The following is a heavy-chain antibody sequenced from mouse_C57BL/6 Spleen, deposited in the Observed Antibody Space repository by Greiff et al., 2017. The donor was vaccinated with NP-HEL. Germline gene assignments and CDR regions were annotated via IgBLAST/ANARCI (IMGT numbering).Heavy chain of an antibody. J-gene: IGHJ3*01. CDR3: ARGDYDYDRGFAY. V-gene: IGHV1-61*01. CDR1: GYTFTSYW. Sequence: QVQLQQPGAELVRPGSSVKLSCKASGYTFTSYWMDWVKQRPGQGLEWIGNIYPSDSETHYNQKFKDKATLTVDKSSSTAYMQLSSLTSEDSAVYYCARGDYDYDRGFAYWGQGTLVTVSA. D-gene: IGHD2-4*01. CDR2: IYPSDSET.